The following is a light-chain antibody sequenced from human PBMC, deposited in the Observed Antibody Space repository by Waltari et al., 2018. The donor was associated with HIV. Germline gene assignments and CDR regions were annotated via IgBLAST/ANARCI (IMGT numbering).Light chain of an antibody. CDR2: DD. Sequence: SYTLTQPPSVSVAPGQTARITCEGTTIGSRTVHWYQQKPGQAPTVVVYDDDRPSGIPERFSGSNSENTATLTISRVEAGDEADYYCQVWDSSTDHVIFGGGTKLTVL. CDR1: TIGSRT. J-gene: IGLJ2*01. V-gene: IGLV3-21*02. CDR3: QVWDSSTDHVI.